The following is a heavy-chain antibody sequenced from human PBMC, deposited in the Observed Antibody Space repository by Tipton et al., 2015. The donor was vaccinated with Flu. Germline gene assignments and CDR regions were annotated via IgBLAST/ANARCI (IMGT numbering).Heavy chain of an antibody. J-gene: IGHJ6*03. V-gene: IGHV4-39*01. CDR1: GGSISSSSYY. CDR3: ARGSGYFGYYYYYYMDV. Sequence: TLSLTCTVSGGSISSSSYYWGWIRQPPGKGLEWIGSIYYSGSTYYNPSLKSRVTISVDTSKNQFSLKLSSVTAADTAVYYCARGSGYFGYYYYYYMDVWGKGTTVTVSS. CDR2: IYYSGST. D-gene: IGHD3-3*01.